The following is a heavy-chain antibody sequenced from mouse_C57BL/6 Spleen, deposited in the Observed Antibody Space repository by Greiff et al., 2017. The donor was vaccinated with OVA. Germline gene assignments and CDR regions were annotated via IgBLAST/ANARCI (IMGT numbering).Heavy chain of an antibody. J-gene: IGHJ2*01. D-gene: IGHD2-12*01. CDR3: ARSGFTTGAYYFDY. V-gene: IGHV1-72*01. CDR1: GYTFTSYW. CDR2: IDPNSGGT. Sequence: QVQLQQPGAELVQPGPSVKLSCKASGYTFTSYWMHWVQQRPGRGLEWIGRIDPNSGGTKYNEKFKSKATLTVDKPSSTAYMQLSNLTSEDSAVYYCARSGFTTGAYYFDYWGQGTTLTVSS.